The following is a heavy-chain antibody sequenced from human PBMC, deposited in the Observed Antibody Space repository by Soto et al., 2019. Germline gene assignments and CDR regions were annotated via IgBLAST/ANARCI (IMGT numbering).Heavy chain of an antibody. Sequence: PSQPLSLTCAVSGGSISSCGYSWSWIRQPPGKGLEWIGYIYYSGSTNYNPSLKSRVTISVDTSKNQFSLKLSSVTAADTAVYYCARSRAARPRHVDYWGQGTLVTVSS. J-gene: IGHJ4*02. V-gene: IGHV4-30-2*02. CDR1: GGSISSCGYS. D-gene: IGHD6-6*01. CDR2: IYYSGST. CDR3: ARSRAARPRHVDY.